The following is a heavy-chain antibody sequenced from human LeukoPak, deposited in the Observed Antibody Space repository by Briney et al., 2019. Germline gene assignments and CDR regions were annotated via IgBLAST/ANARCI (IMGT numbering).Heavy chain of an antibody. V-gene: IGHV4-59*01. J-gene: IGHJ4*02. CDR2: MYNSGST. Sequence: PSETLSLTCTVSGGSISGSYWSWIRQPPGKGLEWIAYMYNSGSTNYNPSLKSRVTISINTSKNQFSLKLSSLTAADTAIYYCARGIESYGDYGYWGQGILVTVSS. CDR1: GGSISGSY. CDR3: ARGIESYGDYGY. D-gene: IGHD4-17*01.